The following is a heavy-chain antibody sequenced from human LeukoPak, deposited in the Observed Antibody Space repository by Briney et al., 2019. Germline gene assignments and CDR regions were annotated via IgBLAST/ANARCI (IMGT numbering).Heavy chain of an antibody. D-gene: IGHD3-10*01. J-gene: IGHJ4*02. CDR3: ARVTGGNYYGSGGSFDY. Sequence: SETLSLTCVVYGGSFSGYYWSWIRQPPGKGLEWIGEINHSGSTNYNSSLKSRVTISVDTSKNQFSLKLSSVTAADTAVYYCARVTGGNYYGSGGSFDYWGQGTLVTVSS. CDR2: INHSGST. V-gene: IGHV4-34*01. CDR1: GGSFSGYY.